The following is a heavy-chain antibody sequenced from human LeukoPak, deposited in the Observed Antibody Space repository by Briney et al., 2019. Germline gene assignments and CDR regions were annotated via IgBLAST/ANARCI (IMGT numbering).Heavy chain of an antibody. CDR1: GGSISSGGYY. Sequence: PSETLSLTCTASGGSISSGGYYWSWIRQHPGKGLEWIGYIYYSGSTYYNPSLKSRVTISVDTSKNQFSLKLSSVTAADTAVYYCARDPKGVATSYGMDVWGQGTTVTVSS. CDR2: IYYSGST. J-gene: IGHJ6*02. CDR3: ARDPKGVATSYGMDV. D-gene: IGHD5-12*01. V-gene: IGHV4-31*03.